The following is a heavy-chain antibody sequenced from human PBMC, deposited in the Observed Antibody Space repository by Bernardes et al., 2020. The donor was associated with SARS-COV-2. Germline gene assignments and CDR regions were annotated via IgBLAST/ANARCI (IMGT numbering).Heavy chain of an antibody. CDR1: GFTFSSYS. J-gene: IGHJ4*02. D-gene: IGHD2-15*01. CDR3: ARGRGCSGGNCYSSTSG. CDR2: ISSSSGYI. Sequence: GSLRLSCAASGFTFSSYSMNWVRQAPGKGLEWVSSISSSSGYIYYADSVKGRFTISRDNAKNSLYLQMNSLRAEDTAVYYCARGRGCSGGNCYSSTSGWGQGTLVTVSS. V-gene: IGHV3-21*01.